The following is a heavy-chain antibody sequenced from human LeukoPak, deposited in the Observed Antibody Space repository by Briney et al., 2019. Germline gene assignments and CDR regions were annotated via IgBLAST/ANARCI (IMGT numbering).Heavy chain of an antibody. CDR3: VRRMVGAIRPFDY. Sequence: SETLSLTCTVSGDSISSGDYYWSWIRQPPGKGLEWIGYMYYSGSTYYNPPLKSRVTISKDTSKNQFSLNLSSVTAADTAVYYCVRRMVGAIRPFDYWGQGTLVTVSS. CDR1: GDSISSGDYY. CDR2: MYYSGST. J-gene: IGHJ4*02. V-gene: IGHV4-30-4*01. D-gene: IGHD1-26*01.